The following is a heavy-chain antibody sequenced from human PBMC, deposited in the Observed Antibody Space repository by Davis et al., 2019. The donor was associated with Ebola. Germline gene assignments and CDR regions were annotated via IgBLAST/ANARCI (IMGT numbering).Heavy chain of an antibody. J-gene: IGHJ4*02. CDR3: ARDTQWGSSWQLNY. CDR1: GFTFSSYS. CDR2: IYFDGSDK. D-gene: IGHD6-13*01. V-gene: IGHV3-33*08. Sequence: GGSLRLSCAASGFTFSSYSMHWVRQAPGKGLEWVALIYFDGSDKYYADSVKGRFTISRDNSKNTVYLQMNSLRVDDTALYYCARDTQWGSSWQLNYWGQGVSVTVSP.